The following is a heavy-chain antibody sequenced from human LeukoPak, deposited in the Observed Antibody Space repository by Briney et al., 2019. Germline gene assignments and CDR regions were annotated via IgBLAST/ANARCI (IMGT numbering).Heavy chain of an antibody. J-gene: IGHJ6*02. V-gene: IGHV1-18*01. CDR2: ISAYNGNT. D-gene: IGHD4-17*01. CDR1: GYAFTSFA. CDR3: ARDRDYGDYLYYYYGMDV. Sequence: ASVKVSCKASGYAFTSFAISWVRQAPGQGLEWMGWISAYNGNTNYAQKFQGRVTMTRDTSTSTAYMELRSLRSDDTAVYYCARDRDYGDYLYYYYGMDVWGQGTTVTVSS.